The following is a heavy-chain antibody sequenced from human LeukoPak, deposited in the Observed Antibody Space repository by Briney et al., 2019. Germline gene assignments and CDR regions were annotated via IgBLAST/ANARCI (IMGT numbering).Heavy chain of an antibody. CDR1: GFTFSSYW. J-gene: IGHJ4*02. CDR3: ARGKALRSSGGSVLDY. V-gene: IGHV3-74*01. D-gene: IGHD6-19*01. Sequence: GGSLRLSCAASGFTFSSYWMHWVRQAPGKGLVWVSRINSDGSSTSYADSVKGRFTISRDNAKNTLYLQMNSLRVEDTAVYYCARGKALRSSGGSVLDYWGQGTLVTVSS. CDR2: INSDGSST.